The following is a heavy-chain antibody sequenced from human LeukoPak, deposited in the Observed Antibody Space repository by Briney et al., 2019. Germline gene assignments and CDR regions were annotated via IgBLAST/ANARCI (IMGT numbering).Heavy chain of an antibody. V-gene: IGHV1-46*01. J-gene: IGHJ4*02. D-gene: IGHD4-11*01. CDR2: INPSADST. CDR3: ARDGGNYAFDS. Sequence: GASVKVSCKASGYTFINYYMHWVRQAPGQGLEWMAIINPSADSTSYAQKFQGRVTLTRDTSTSTVYMELSSLRSEDTAMYYCARDGGNYAFDSWGQGTLVTVSS. CDR1: GYTFINYY.